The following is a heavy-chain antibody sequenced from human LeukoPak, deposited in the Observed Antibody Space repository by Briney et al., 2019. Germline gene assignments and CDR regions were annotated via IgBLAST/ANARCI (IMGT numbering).Heavy chain of an antibody. V-gene: IGHV3-53*01. Sequence: GGSLTLSCAASGFTVTTNYMTWVRQAPGKGLEWVSGIHGDGRTYYADSVKGRFTISRDSSKNTLSLQMNSLRAEDTAVYYCATTGGYWTGIFDRWGQGTLVTVSS. CDR2: IHGDGRT. CDR3: ATTGGYWTGIFDR. D-gene: IGHD2-8*02. J-gene: IGHJ4*02. CDR1: GFTVTTNY.